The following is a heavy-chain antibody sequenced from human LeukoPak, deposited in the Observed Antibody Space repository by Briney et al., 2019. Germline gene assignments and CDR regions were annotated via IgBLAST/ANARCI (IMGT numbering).Heavy chain of an antibody. J-gene: IGHJ4*02. CDR2: ISWNSGSI. CDR3: ARERGGSGSFY. Sequence: PGGSLRLSCAASGFTFDDYAMHWVRQAPGKGLEWVSGISWNSGSIGYADSVKGRFTISRDNAKNSLYLQMNSLRAEDTAVYYCARERGGSGSFYWGQGTLVTVSS. D-gene: IGHD6-19*01. V-gene: IGHV3-9*01. CDR1: GFTFDDYA.